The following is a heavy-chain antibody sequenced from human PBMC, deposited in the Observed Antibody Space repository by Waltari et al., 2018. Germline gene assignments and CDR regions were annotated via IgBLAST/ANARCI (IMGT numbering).Heavy chain of an antibody. D-gene: IGHD3-3*01. CDR2: INHSGST. CDR3: ARNTYYDFWSGYYMGFDY. CDR1: GGSFSGYY. Sequence: QVQLQQWGAGLLKPSETLSLTCAVYGGSFSGYYWSWIRPPPGKGLEWIGEINHSGSTNYNPSLKSRVTISVDTSKNQFSLKLSSVTAADTAVYYCARNTYYDFWSGYYMGFDYWGQGTLVTVSS. J-gene: IGHJ4*02. V-gene: IGHV4-34*01.